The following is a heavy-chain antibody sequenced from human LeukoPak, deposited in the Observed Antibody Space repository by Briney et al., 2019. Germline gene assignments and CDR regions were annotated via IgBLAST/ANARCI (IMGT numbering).Heavy chain of an antibody. J-gene: IGHJ5*02. CDR3: ARVGDFWSGYYWFDP. Sequence: SETLSLTCTVSGGSISSGSYYWSWIRQPAGKGPEWIGRIYTSGSTNYNPSLKSRVTVSVDTSKNQFSLKLSSVTAADTAVYYCARVGDFWSGYYWFDPWGQGTLVTVSS. CDR1: GGSISSGSYY. V-gene: IGHV4-61*02. CDR2: IYTSGST. D-gene: IGHD3-3*01.